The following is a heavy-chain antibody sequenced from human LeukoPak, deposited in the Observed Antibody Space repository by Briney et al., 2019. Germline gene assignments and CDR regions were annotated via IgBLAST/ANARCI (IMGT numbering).Heavy chain of an antibody. CDR2: MNPNSGNT. J-gene: IGHJ1*01. D-gene: IGHD6-19*01. CDR1: GYTFTSYD. Sequence: GASVKVSCKASGYTFTSYDINWVRQATGQGPEWMGWMNPNSGNTGYAQKFQGRVTMTRNTSISTAYMELSSLRSEDTAVYYCARVGEVAVAGTTAEYFQHWGQGTLVTVSS. V-gene: IGHV1-8*01. CDR3: ARVGEVAVAGTTAEYFQH.